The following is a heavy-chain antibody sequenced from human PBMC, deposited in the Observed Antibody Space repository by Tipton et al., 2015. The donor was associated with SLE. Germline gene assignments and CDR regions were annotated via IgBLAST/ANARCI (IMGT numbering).Heavy chain of an antibody. D-gene: IGHD5-18*01. CDR3: AREGYSYYYYGMDV. CDR2: IYSGGST. V-gene: IGHV3-66*01. J-gene: IGHJ6*02. Sequence: GSLRLSCAASGFTVSSNYMSWVRQAPGKGLEWVSVIYSGGSTYYADSVKGRFTISRDNSKNTLYLQMNGLRAEDTAVYYCAREGYSYYYYGMDVWGQGTTVPVPS. CDR1: GFTVSSNY.